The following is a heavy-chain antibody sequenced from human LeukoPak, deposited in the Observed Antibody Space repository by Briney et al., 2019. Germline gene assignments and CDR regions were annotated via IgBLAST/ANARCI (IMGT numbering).Heavy chain of an antibody. V-gene: IGHV3-74*01. Sequence: GSLRLSCAASGFTFSRYSMHWVRQAPGKGLVWVSHVNSDGSGTDYADSVKGRFTISRDNAKNSLYLQMNSLRAEDTAVYYCAREDYYDSSGYYYVEVYPRGIDYWGQGTLVTVSS. J-gene: IGHJ4*02. CDR2: VNSDGSGT. D-gene: IGHD3-22*01. CDR3: AREDYYDSSGYYYVEVYPRGIDY. CDR1: GFTFSRYS.